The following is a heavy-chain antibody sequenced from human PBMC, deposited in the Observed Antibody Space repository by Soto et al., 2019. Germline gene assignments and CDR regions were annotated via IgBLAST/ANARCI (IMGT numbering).Heavy chain of an antibody. J-gene: IGHJ4*02. D-gene: IGHD5-12*01. CDR2: IVPIFGTR. CDR3: ARDGDSGTYEY. CDR1: GDSFSNYA. Sequence: QVQLVQSGAEVKKPGSSVKVSCKASGDSFSNYAMSWVRQAPGQGLEWMGGIVPIFGTRSYAQKFQDRITIIADGSTSTSYMELSGLRSDDTAVYYWARDGDSGTYEYWGQGTLVTVSS. V-gene: IGHV1-69*12.